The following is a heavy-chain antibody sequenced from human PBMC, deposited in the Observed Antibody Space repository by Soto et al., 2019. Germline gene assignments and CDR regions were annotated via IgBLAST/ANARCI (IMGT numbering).Heavy chain of an antibody. J-gene: IGHJ6*02. Sequence: GGSLRLSCAASGFSFSNAWMNWVRQAPGKGLEWVGRIKRKIEGEKTDYAAPVKGRFTISRDDSKNTLHLQMNSLKADDTALYYCTTGSVEGVWGQGTTVTVSS. CDR2: IKRKIEGEKT. V-gene: IGHV3-15*07. D-gene: IGHD2-15*01. CDR3: TTGSVEGV. CDR1: GFSFSNAW.